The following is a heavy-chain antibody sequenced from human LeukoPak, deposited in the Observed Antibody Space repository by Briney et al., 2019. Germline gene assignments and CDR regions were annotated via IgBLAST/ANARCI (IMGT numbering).Heavy chain of an antibody. CDR3: ATGFLYDSSGYYYY. CDR2: INAGNGNT. J-gene: IGHJ4*02. CDR1: GYTFTSYT. V-gene: IGHV1-3*03. Sequence: GASVKVSCKASGYTFTSYTIHWVRQAPGQRLEWMGWINAGNGNTKYSQEFQDRVTMTEDTSTDTAYMELSSLRSEDTAVYYCATGFLYDSSGYYYYWGQGTLVTVSS. D-gene: IGHD3-22*01.